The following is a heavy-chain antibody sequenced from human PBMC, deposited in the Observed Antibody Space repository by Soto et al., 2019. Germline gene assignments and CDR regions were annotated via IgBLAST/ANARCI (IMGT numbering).Heavy chain of an antibody. D-gene: IGHD4-4*01. J-gene: IGHJ6*02. CDR3: AREMTTVQGGTANYYYGMDV. V-gene: IGHV1-69*12. CDR2: IIPIFGTA. Sequence: QVQLVQSGAEVKKPGSSVKVSCKASGGTFSSYAISWVRQAPGQGLEWMGGIIPIFGTANYAQKFQGRVTITADESTSTAYMELSSLRSEDTAVYYCAREMTTVQGGTANYYYGMDVWGQGTTVTVSS. CDR1: GGTFSSYA.